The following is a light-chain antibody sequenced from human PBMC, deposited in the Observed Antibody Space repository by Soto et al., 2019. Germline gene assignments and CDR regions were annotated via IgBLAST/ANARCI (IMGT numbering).Light chain of an antibody. Sequence: QSALTQPPSASGSPGQSVTISCTGTKNDIGVYDFVSWYQHHPGKAPRLIIYEVVQRPSGVPDRFSGSKSGNTASLTVSGLQAADEADYYCASWDVSLNGLYVFGTGTKLTVL. CDR3: ASWDVSLNGLYV. CDR1: KNDIGVYDF. V-gene: IGLV2-8*01. CDR2: EVV. J-gene: IGLJ1*01.